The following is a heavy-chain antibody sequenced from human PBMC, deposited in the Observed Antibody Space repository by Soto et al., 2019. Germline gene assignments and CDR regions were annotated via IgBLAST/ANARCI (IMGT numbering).Heavy chain of an antibody. Sequence: QVQLVQSGAEVKKPGSSVKVSCKASGGTFSSYAISWLRQAPGQGLEWMGGIIPIFGTANYAQKFQGRVTITADESPSTAYMELSSLRSEDTAVYYCERASEGCSSTSCQPPCDYWGQGTLVTVSS. CDR2: IIPIFGTA. V-gene: IGHV1-69*01. D-gene: IGHD2-2*01. CDR1: GGTFSSYA. CDR3: ERASEGCSSTSCQPPCDY. J-gene: IGHJ4*02.